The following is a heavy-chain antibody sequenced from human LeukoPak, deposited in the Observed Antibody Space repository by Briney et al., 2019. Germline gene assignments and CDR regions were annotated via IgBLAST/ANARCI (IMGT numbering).Heavy chain of an antibody. CDR2: INPSGGTT. CDR3: ARDKSLGSGAWFDP. D-gene: IGHD6-19*01. J-gene: IGHJ5*02. Sequence: GASVKVSCKASGYTFTKYYIHWVRQAPGQGLEWMGVINPSGGTTTYAQEFQGRVTMTMDTSTSTVYMELSSLTSEDTAVYYCARDKSLGSGAWFDPWGQGTLVTVSS. V-gene: IGHV1-46*01. CDR1: GYTFTKYY.